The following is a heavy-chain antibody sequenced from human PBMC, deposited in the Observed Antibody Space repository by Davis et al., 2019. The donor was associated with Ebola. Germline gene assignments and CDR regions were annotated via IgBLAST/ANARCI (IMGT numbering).Heavy chain of an antibody. V-gene: IGHV3-7*03. CDR2: IKQDGSEK. CDR3: ARTCSGGSCYYYYGMDV. J-gene: IGHJ6*02. CDR1: GFTFSSYW. D-gene: IGHD2-15*01. Sequence: GESLKISCAASGFTFSSYWMSWVRQAPGKGLEWVANIKQDGSEKYYVDSVKGRFTISRDNAKNSLYLQMNSLRAEDTAVYYCARTCSGGSCYYYYGMDVWGQGTTVTVSS.